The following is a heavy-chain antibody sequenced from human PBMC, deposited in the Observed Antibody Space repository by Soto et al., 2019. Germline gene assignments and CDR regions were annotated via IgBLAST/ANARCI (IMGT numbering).Heavy chain of an antibody. J-gene: IGHJ4*02. CDR1: GGSFSAYY. CDR2: INHSGST. Sequence: QVQLQQWGAGLLKPSETLSLTCAVYGGSFSAYYWSWVRQPPGKGLEWIGEINHSGSTNYNPSLKSRDTISVDTSKNQFSLKLSSVTAAHTAVYYCARTSRFDYWGQGTLVTVSS. V-gene: IGHV4-34*01. CDR3: ARTSRFDY. D-gene: IGHD6-6*01.